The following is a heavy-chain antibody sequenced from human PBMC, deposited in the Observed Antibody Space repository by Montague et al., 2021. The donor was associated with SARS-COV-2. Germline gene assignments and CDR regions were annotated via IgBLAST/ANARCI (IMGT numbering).Heavy chain of an antibody. CDR1: GGSISSGGYY. CDR2: IYYSGST. D-gene: IGHD6-13*01. J-gene: IGHJ4*02. V-gene: IGHV4-31*03. Sequence: TLSLTCTVSGGSISSGGYYWSWIRQHQGKGLEWIGYIYYSGSTYYNRCPKSRVTISVDTSKNQFSLKLSSVTAADTAGYYCARDFGWYSSSWFDYWGQGTLVTVSS. CDR3: ARDFGWYSSSWFDY.